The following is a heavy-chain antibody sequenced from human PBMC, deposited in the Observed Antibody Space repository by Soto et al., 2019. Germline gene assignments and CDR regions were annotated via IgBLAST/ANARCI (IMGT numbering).Heavy chain of an antibody. J-gene: IGHJ6*02. CDR3: VDSSGYPAYYYYYGMDV. CDR1: GFTFSSYA. V-gene: IGHV3-23*01. CDR2: ISGSGGST. Sequence: GGSLRLSCAASGFTFSSYAMSWVRQAPGKGLEWVSAISGSGGSTYYADSVKGWFTISRDNSKNTLYLQMNSLRAEDTAVYYCVDSSGYPAYYYYYGMDVWGQGTTVTVSS. D-gene: IGHD3-22*01.